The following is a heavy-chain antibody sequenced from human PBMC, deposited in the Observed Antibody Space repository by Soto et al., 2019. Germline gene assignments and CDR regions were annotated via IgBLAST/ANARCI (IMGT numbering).Heavy chain of an antibody. V-gene: IGHV4-59*11. Sequence: QVQLQESGPGLVKPSETLSLTCTFSGGSINNHYWSWIRQPPGKGLEWIGYIYYSGTTNYNPSLKRRVTISVDTSKNQFSLNLTSLTAADTATYYFARTNSYCQYWGQATLVTISS. J-gene: IGHJ4*02. CDR2: IYYSGTT. CDR1: GGSINNHY. CDR3: ARTNSYCQY. D-gene: IGHD2-8*01.